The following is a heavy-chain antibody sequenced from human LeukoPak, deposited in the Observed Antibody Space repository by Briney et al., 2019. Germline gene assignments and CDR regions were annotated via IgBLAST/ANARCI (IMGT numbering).Heavy chain of an antibody. J-gene: IGHJ4*02. CDR1: GGSFSGYY. Sequence: SETLSLTCAVYGGSFSGYYWSWIRQPPGKGLEWIGEINHSGSTNYNPSLKSRVTISVDTSKNQFPLRLSSVTAADTAVYYCARVDVGSSSWEALDYWGQGTLVTVSS. CDR2: INHSGST. CDR3: ARVDVGSSSWEALDY. D-gene: IGHD6-13*01. V-gene: IGHV4-34*01.